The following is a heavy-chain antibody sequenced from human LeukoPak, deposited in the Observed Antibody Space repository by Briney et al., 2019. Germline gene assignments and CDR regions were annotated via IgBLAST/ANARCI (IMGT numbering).Heavy chain of an antibody. D-gene: IGHD2/OR15-2a*01. V-gene: IGHV3-23*01. CDR2: ISGSGGTT. CDR1: GFTFSSYN. CDR3: AKGLSRGQEIDY. J-gene: IGHJ4*02. Sequence: GGSLRLSCVATGFTFSSYNMSWIRQAPGKGLGWVSAISGSGGTTYYADSVKGRFTISRDNSKNSLYLQMNSLRAEDTAVYYCAKGLSRGQEIDYWGQGALVTVSS.